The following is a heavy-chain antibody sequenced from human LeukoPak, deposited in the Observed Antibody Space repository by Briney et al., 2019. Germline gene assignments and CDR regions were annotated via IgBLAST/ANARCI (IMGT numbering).Heavy chain of an antibody. CDR2: VNPSGGST. CDR1: GYTFTRYF. D-gene: IGHD7-27*01. Sequence: VASVKVSCKASGYTFTRYFMHWVRQAPGKGLEWMGLVNPSGGSTNYAQKFQGRVTMTRDMSTSTVFMELDSLRSEDTAVYYCARCTWDLGDYWGQGTLVTVSS. J-gene: IGHJ4*02. CDR3: ARCTWDLGDY. V-gene: IGHV1-46*01.